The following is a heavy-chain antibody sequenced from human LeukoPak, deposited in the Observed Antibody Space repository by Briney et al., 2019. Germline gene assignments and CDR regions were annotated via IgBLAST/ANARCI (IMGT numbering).Heavy chain of an antibody. D-gene: IGHD1-26*01. CDR1: GYSISSGYY. CDR2: IYQSGST. V-gene: IGHV4-38-2*02. CDR3: ARDPTRGYSGTNDDY. Sequence: SETLSLTCTVSGYSISSGYYWGWIRQPPGKGLEWIGSIYQSGSTYYNPSLKRRVTISVDTSKNQFSLKLSSVTAADTAVYYCARDPTRGYSGTNDDYWGQGTLVTVSS. J-gene: IGHJ4*02.